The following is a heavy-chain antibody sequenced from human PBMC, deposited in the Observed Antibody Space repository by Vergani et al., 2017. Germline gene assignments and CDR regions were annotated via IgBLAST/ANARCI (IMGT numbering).Heavy chain of an antibody. J-gene: IGHJ6*03. V-gene: IGHV4-59*01. Sequence: QVQLQESGPGLVKPSETLSLTCTVSGGSISSYYCSWIRQPPGKGQEWNGYIYYSGSTNYNPSLKSRVTISVHPSKNQFSLKLSSVTDAYTAVYYCASSYVRYYYYYMDVWGKGTTVTVSS. CDR1: GGSISSYY. D-gene: IGHD1-26*01. CDR3: ASSYVRYYYYYMDV. CDR2: IYYSGST.